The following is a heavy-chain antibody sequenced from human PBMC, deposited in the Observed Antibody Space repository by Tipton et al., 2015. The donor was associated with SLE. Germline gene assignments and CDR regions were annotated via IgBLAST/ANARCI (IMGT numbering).Heavy chain of an antibody. CDR1: GGSISSGSYY. CDR3: AREIRGYAYGSGTWSDRFDP. D-gene: IGHD3-10*01. J-gene: IGHJ5*02. CDR2: IYTSGST. V-gene: IGHV4-61*02. Sequence: GLVKPSETLSLTCSVSGGSISSGSYYWSWIRQPAGKGLEWIGRIYTSGSTNYNPSLKSRVTISLDTSKNQFSLKLKSLTAADTAVYYCAREIRGYAYGSGTWSDRFDPWGQGTLVTVSS.